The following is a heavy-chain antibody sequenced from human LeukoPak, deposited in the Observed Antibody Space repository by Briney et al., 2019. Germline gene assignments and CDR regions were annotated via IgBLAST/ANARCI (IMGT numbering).Heavy chain of an antibody. D-gene: IGHD6-19*01. J-gene: IGHJ4*02. CDR3: AKSREWLVLGSIDY. Sequence: PGGSLRLSCAASGFTVSSNYMSWVRQAPGQGLEWVSVIYSGGSTYYADSVKGRFTISRDNSKNTLYLQMNSLRAEDTAVYYCAKSREWLVLGSIDYWGQGTLVTVSS. V-gene: IGHV3-53*01. CDR1: GFTVSSNY. CDR2: IYSGGST.